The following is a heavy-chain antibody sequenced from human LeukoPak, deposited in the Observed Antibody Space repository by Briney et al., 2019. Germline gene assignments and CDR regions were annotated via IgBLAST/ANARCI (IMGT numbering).Heavy chain of an antibody. D-gene: IGHD3-10*01. J-gene: IGHJ4*02. Sequence: GGSLRLSCEATGFTFSSYAMHWARQAPGEGLEWVAITSYDGTNNYYVDSVKGRFTISRDNSKNTVYLQMNSLRVEDTAVYYCARTYYSGSGSYYPHNYFDYWGQGTLVAVSS. CDR1: GFTFSSYA. V-gene: IGHV3-30-3*01. CDR3: ARTYYSGSGSYYPHNYFDY. CDR2: TSYDGTNN.